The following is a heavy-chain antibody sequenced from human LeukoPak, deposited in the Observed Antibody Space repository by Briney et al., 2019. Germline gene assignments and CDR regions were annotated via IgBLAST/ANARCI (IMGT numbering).Heavy chain of an antibody. CDR3: AKGRIAGDY. Sequence: HSGGSLRLSCAASGFTFSSYAMSWVRQAPGKGLEWVSAISGSGGSTYYADSVKGRFTISRDNSKNTLYLQMNSLGAEDTAVYYCAKGRIAGDYWGQGTLVTVSS. CDR1: GFTFSSYA. V-gene: IGHV3-23*01. D-gene: IGHD1-20*01. CDR2: ISGSGGST. J-gene: IGHJ4*02.